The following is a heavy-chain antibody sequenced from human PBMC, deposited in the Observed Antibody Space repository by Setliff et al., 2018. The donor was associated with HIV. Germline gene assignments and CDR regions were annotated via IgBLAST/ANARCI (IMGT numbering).Heavy chain of an antibody. CDR3: ASSGYNYGGYYMDV. Sequence: GGSLRLSCAASGFSFSSYWMSWVRQAPGKGLEWVANIKQDGSQKFYVDSVKGRFTISRDNAKNSVYLQMNSLRVEDTAVYYCASSGYNYGGYYMDVWGQGTLVTVSS. D-gene: IGHD5-18*01. CDR2: IKQDGSQK. J-gene: IGHJ4*02. V-gene: IGHV3-7*03. CDR1: GFSFSSYW.